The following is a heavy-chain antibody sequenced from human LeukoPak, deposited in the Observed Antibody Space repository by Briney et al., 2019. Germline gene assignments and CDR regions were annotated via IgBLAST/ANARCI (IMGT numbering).Heavy chain of an antibody. V-gene: IGHV3-21*01. CDR1: GFTFSSYS. CDR2: ISSSSSYI. D-gene: IGHD6-19*01. J-gene: IGHJ4*02. Sequence: GGSLRLSCAASGFTFSSYSMNCVRHPPGKGLEWVSSISSSSSYIYYADSVKGRFTISRENAKNSLYLQMNSLRAEDTAVYYCARAPFIAVAGTIDYWGQGTLVTVSS. CDR3: ARAPFIAVAGTIDY.